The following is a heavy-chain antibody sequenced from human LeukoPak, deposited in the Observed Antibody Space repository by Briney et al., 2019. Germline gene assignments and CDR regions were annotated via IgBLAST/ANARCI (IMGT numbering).Heavy chain of an antibody. V-gene: IGHV3-21*01. CDR1: GFTFSSYS. J-gene: IGHJ4*02. CDR3: ARGERGLYCSSTSCYPVL. CDR2: ISSSSSYI. D-gene: IGHD2-2*01. Sequence: GGSLRLSCATSGFTFSSYSMNWVRQAPGKGLEWVSSISSSSSYIYYADSVKGRFTISRDNAKNSLYLQMNSLRAEDTAVYYCARGERGLYCSSTSCYPVLGGQGTLVTVSS.